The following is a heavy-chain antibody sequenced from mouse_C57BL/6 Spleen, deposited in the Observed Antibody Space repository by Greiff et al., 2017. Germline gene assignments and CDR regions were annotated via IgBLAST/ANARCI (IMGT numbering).Heavy chain of an antibody. CDR3: ARGGVYDGYFDY. J-gene: IGHJ2*01. Sequence: EVQLQESGPGLVKPSQSLSLTCSVTGYSITSGYYWNWLRQFPGNKLEWMGYISYDGSNNYNPSLKNRISITRDTSKNQFFLKLNSVTTEDTATYYCARGGVYDGYFDYWGQGTTLTVSS. CDR1: GYSITSGYY. V-gene: IGHV3-6*01. CDR2: ISYDGSN. D-gene: IGHD2-3*01.